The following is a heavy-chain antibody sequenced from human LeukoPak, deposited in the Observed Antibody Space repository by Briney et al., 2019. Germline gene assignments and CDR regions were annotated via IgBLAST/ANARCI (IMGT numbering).Heavy chain of an antibody. CDR1: GFTFSSYD. J-gene: IGHJ6*02. V-gene: IGHV3-30*18. Sequence: GGSLRLSCAVSGFTFSSYDMHWVRQAPGKGLEWVAVISYDGSNKYYADSVKGRITISRDNSKNTLYLQMNSLRVDDTAVYYCAKDSSSSNKYFGMDVWGQGTTVTVSS. D-gene: IGHD1/OR15-1a*01. CDR3: AKDSSSSNKYFGMDV. CDR2: ISYDGSNK.